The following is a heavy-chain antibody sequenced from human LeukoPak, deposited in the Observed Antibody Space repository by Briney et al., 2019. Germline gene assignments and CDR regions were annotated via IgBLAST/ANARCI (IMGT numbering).Heavy chain of an antibody. CDR3: ARAPIAARPPNLRTNFDY. D-gene: IGHD6-6*01. Sequence: PSETLSLTCTVSGGSISSSSYYWGWIRQPPGKGLEWIGEINHSGSTNYNPSLKSRVTISVDTSKNQFSLKLSSVTAADTAVYYCARAPIAARPPNLRTNFDYWGHGTLVTVSS. CDR1: GGSISSSSYY. J-gene: IGHJ4*01. CDR2: INHSGST. V-gene: IGHV4-39*07.